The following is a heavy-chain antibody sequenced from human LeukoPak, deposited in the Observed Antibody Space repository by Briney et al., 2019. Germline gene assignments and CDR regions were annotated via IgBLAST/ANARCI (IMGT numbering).Heavy chain of an antibody. CDR1: GFSFSSYE. D-gene: IGHD3-22*01. CDR2: ISSSSSYI. V-gene: IGHV3-21*01. J-gene: IGHJ1*01. CDR3: ARFSGYYDSSDYYFRH. Sequence: GGSLRLSCAASGFSFSSYEINWVRQAPGKGLEWVSSISSSSSYIYYADSVKGRFTISRDNAKNSLYLQMNSLRAEDTAVYYCARFSGYYDSSDYYFRHWGQGTLVTVSS.